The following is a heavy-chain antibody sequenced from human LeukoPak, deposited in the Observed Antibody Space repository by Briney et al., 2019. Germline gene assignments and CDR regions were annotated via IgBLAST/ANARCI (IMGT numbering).Heavy chain of an antibody. J-gene: IGHJ5*02. CDR1: GFTFSDYY. Sequence: GGSLRPSCAASGFTFSDYYMSWIRQDPGKGLEWVSYISSSGSTIYYAASVKGRVTISRDNAKNSLYLQMNSLRAEDTAVYYCARVSTAPSSMVRGNWFDPWGQGTLVTVSS. CDR2: ISSSGSTI. CDR3: ARVSTAPSSMVRGNWFDP. D-gene: IGHD3-10*01. V-gene: IGHV3-11*01.